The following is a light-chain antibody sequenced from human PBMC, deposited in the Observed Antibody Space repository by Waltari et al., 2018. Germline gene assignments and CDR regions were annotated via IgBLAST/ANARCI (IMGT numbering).Light chain of an antibody. V-gene: IGLV2-11*01. J-gene: IGLJ1*01. CDR3: CSYAGSYNFV. CDR2: AVP. CDR1: SSDVGGYNY. Sequence: QSALTQPRSVSGSPGQSVTISCTGTSSDVGGYNYVSWYQQHPGKAPKFMIYAVPKRPSGVPDRCAGSKSGNTASLTISGLQAEDEADYYCCSYAGSYNFVFGSGTTVTVL.